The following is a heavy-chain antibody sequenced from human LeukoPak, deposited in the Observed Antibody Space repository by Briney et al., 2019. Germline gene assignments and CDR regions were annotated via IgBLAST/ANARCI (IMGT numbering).Heavy chain of an antibody. V-gene: IGHV4-34*01. D-gene: IGHD3-22*01. Sequence: SETLSLTCAVYGGSFSGYYWSWIRQPPGKGLEGIGEINHSGRNNYNTSLKSRVTISVDTSKNQYSLKLSSVPATDTAVYYCARGHVSYYYDSSGYLEYWGQGTLVTVSS. CDR2: INHSGRN. J-gene: IGHJ4*02. CDR3: ARGHVSYYYDSSGYLEY. CDR1: GGSFSGYY.